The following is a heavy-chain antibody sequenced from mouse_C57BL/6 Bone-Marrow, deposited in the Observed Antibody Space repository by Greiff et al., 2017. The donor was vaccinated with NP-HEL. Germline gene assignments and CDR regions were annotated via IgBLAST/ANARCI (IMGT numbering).Heavy chain of an antibody. CDR3: AREGTGTNYVDY. D-gene: IGHD4-1*01. CDR2: IDPSDSYT. V-gene: IGHV1-59*01. CDR1: GYTFTSYW. Sequence: QVQLQQPGAELVRPGTSVKLSCKASGYTFTSYWMHWVKQRPGQGLEWIGVIDPSDSYTNYNQKFKGKATLTVDTSSSTAYMQRSSLTSEDSAVYYCAREGTGTNYVDYWGQGTTLTVSS. J-gene: IGHJ2*01.